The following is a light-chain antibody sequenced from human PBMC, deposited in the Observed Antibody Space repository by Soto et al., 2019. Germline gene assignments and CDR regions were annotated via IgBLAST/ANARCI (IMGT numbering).Light chain of an antibody. J-gene: IGKJ2*01. CDR3: QQTYSIPYT. CDR2: AAS. Sequence: DIQMTQSPSSLSASVGDRVSITCRASQSIRNHLNWYQQKPGKPPNLLISAASSLQSGVPSRFTGSGSGTDFTLTITSLQPEDFAPYHCQQTYSIPYTFGQGTKLEIK. V-gene: IGKV1-39*01. CDR1: QSIRNH.